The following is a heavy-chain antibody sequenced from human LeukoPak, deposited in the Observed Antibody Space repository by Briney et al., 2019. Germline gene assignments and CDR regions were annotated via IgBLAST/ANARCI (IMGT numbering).Heavy chain of an antibody. CDR3: ARDEGYGSGSFDY. D-gene: IGHD3-10*01. V-gene: IGHV3-53*01. Sequence: PGGSLRLSCAASGFTFSSYSMNWVRQAPGKGLEWVSVIYSGGSTYYADSVKGRFTISRGNSKNTLYLQMNSLRAEDTAVYYCARDEGYGSGSFDYWGQGTLVTVSS. CDR1: GFTFSSYS. J-gene: IGHJ4*02. CDR2: IYSGGST.